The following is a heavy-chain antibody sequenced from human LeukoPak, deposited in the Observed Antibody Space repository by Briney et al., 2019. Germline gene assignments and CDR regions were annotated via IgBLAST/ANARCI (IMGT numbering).Heavy chain of an antibody. V-gene: IGHV3-23*01. CDR1: GFTFSSYG. J-gene: IGHJ4*02. Sequence: PGGSLRLSCAASGFTFSSYGMHWVRQAPGKGLEWVSVISGSGGTTYYADSVRGRFIISRDNSKKTLYLQMISLKVDDTAVYYCAKETGGYFDFWGQGSLVTVSS. CDR2: ISGSGGTT. CDR3: AKETGGYFDF. D-gene: IGHD7-27*01.